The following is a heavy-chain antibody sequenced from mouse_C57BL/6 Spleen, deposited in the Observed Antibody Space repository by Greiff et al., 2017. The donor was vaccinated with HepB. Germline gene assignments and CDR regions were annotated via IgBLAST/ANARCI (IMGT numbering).Heavy chain of an antibody. J-gene: IGHJ2*01. V-gene: IGHV1-15*01. D-gene: IGHD2-1*01. CDR2: IDPETGGT. CDR3: TRPVTTLNYFDC. Sequence: QVQLQQSGAELVRPGASVTLSCKASGYTFTDYEVHWVKQTPVHGLEWIGAIDPETGGTAYNQKFKGKAILTADKSSSTAYMELRSLTSKDSAVYYCTRPVTTLNYFDCWGQGTTLTVSS. CDR1: GYTFTDYE.